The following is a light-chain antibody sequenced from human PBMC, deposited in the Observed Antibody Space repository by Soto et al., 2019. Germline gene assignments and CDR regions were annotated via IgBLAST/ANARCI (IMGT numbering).Light chain of an antibody. CDR1: QSISNY. J-gene: IGKJ4*01. Sequence: DSQMTQSPSTLSASVGDRVTITCRASQSISNYLAWYQQKPGKAPKLLIYKASTLEXXXXXRFXXXXXXXXXXXXXSSLQPDDFATYYCQKXNTHFGGGTKVEMK. V-gene: IGKV1-5*03. CDR2: KAS. CDR3: QKXNTH.